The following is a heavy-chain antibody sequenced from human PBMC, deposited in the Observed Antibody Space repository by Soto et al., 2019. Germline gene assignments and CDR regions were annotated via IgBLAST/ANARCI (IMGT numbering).Heavy chain of an antibody. V-gene: IGHV3-48*02. CDR1: GFSFRDHS. D-gene: IGHD2-21*02. Sequence: PGGSLRLSCVGSGFSFRDHSMNWVRQPPGKGLQWISYISSSSENIYYADSVKGRFTVSRDNAKNTLFLQMNSLRDDDSAIYYCARLPKGSVVTGWGQGSLVTVPS. CDR2: ISSSSENI. J-gene: IGHJ4*01. CDR3: ARLPKGSVVTG.